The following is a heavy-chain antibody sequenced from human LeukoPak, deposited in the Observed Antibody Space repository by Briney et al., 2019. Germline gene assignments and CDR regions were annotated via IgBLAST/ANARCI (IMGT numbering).Heavy chain of an antibody. Sequence: SVKVSCKASGGTFSSYTISWVRQAPGQGLEWMGTIIPILGIANYAQKVKGRVTISADKSTSTVYMQLNSLRSEDTAGYSFYGAIFGVVIKDENAFDIWGQGTVDTVST. V-gene: IGHV1-69*02. J-gene: IGHJ3*02. D-gene: IGHD3-3*01. CDR3: YGAIFGVVIKDENAFDI. CDR2: IIPILGIA. CDR1: GGTFSSYT.